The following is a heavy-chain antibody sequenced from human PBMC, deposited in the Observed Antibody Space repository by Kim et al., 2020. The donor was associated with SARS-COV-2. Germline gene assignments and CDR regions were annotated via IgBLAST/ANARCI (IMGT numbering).Heavy chain of an antibody. J-gene: IGHJ5*02. CDR2: IDPSESYT. CDR1: GYSFTNYW. Sequence: GESLKISCKGSGYSFTNYWITWVRHKPGEGLEGMGRIDPSESYTNYSPSFQGHVTISADKSINTAYLQWSSLKAADTAMYYCASQDYYGSGSQIRGGFDPWGQGTLVTVSS. D-gene: IGHD3-10*01. CDR3: ASQDYYGSGSQIRGGFDP. V-gene: IGHV5-10-1*01.